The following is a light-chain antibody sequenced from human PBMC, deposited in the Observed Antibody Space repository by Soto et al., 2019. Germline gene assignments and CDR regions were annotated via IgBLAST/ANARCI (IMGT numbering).Light chain of an antibody. CDR2: DVR. V-gene: IGLV2-14*01. Sequence: QSALTQPASVSGSPGQSITISCTGTSSDVGGYNHVSWYQQHPGKAPKLIIYDVRNRPSGVSNRLSGSKSGNTASLTTSGLQADDEADYYCCSYTRSSIRVFGGGTKLTVL. J-gene: IGLJ3*02. CDR1: SSDVGGYNH. CDR3: CSYTRSSIRV.